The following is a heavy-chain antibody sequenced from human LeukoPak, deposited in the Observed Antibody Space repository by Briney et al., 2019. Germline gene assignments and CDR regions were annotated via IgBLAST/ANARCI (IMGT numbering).Heavy chain of an antibody. D-gene: IGHD3-10*01. J-gene: IGHJ3*02. Sequence: GGSLRLSCAASGFTFSSYAMSWVRQAPGKGLEWVSAISGSGGSTYYTDSVKGRFTVSRDNSKNTLYLQMNSLRAEDTAVYYCAKVIYGSGGGPFDIWGQGTMVTVSS. CDR3: AKVIYGSGGGPFDI. CDR2: ISGSGGST. V-gene: IGHV3-23*01. CDR1: GFTFSSYA.